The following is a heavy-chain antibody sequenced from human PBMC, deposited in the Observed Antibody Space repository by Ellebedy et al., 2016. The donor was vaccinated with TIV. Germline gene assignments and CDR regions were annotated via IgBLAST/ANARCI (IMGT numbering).Heavy chain of an antibody. Sequence: ASVKASCXASGYTFTTSGITWVRQAPGQGLEWMGWISTNNAKTIYAQNLQGGVTMTTDTSTSTAYMELRSLKSDDTAVYYCARVPLPGKADYWGQGTLVTVSS. J-gene: IGHJ4*02. D-gene: IGHD4-23*01. V-gene: IGHV1-18*01. CDR3: ARVPLPGKADY. CDR2: ISTNNAKT. CDR1: GYTFTTSG.